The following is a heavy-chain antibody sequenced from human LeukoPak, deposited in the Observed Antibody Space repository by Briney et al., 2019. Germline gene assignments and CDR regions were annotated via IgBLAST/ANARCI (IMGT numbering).Heavy chain of an antibody. D-gene: IGHD3-3*01. CDR3: ARHNTRFLERLPALGS. CDR2: IRHDGSSE. V-gene: IGHV3-30*02. J-gene: IGHJ5*02. CDR1: GFTFNTYA. Sequence: GGSLRLSCLASGFTFNTYAMHWVRRAPCKGLEWVAFIRHDGSSEYYADSVKGRFIISRDRSGNTLYLQMKSLRPEDTAIYYCARHNTRFLERLPALGSWGQGTLVTVSS.